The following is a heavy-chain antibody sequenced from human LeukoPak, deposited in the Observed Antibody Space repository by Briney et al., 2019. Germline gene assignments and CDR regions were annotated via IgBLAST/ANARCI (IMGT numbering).Heavy chain of an antibody. J-gene: IGHJ6*03. Sequence: GASVKVSCKASGYTFTSYGISWVRQAPGQGLEWMGGIIPIFGTANYAQKFQGRVTITADKSTSTAYMELSSLRSEDAAVYYCARDVSGYDQGYYYYYMDVWGKGTTVTVSS. CDR3: ARDVSGYDQGYYYYYMDV. CDR2: IIPIFGTA. D-gene: IGHD5-12*01. V-gene: IGHV1-69*06. CDR1: GYTFTSYG.